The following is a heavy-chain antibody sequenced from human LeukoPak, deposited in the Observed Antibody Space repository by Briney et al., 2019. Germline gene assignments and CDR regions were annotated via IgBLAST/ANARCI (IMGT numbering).Heavy chain of an antibody. CDR3: ARAYDFWSGYCDY. CDR1: GFTFTSYW. J-gene: IGHJ4*02. Sequence: GGSLRLSCAASGFTFTSYWMSWVRQPPGKGLECVANIKQDGSEKYYVDSVKGRFTISRENAKNSLYLQMNSLRAEDTAVYYCARAYDFWSGYCDYWGQGTLVTVSS. V-gene: IGHV3-7*04. CDR2: IKQDGSEK. D-gene: IGHD3-3*01.